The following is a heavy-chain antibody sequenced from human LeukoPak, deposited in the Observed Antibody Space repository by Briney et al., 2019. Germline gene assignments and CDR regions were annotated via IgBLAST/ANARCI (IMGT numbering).Heavy chain of an antibody. D-gene: IGHD2-21*02. J-gene: IGHJ4*02. Sequence: PGGSLRLSCAASGFTFSSYAMSWVRQAPGKGLEWVSAISGSGGSTYYADSVKGRFTISRSNSKNTLYLQMNSLRAEDTAVYYCAKGKIVVVTAALDYWGQGTLVTVSS. CDR3: AKGKIVVVTAALDY. CDR1: GFTFSSYA. CDR2: ISGSGGST. V-gene: IGHV3-23*01.